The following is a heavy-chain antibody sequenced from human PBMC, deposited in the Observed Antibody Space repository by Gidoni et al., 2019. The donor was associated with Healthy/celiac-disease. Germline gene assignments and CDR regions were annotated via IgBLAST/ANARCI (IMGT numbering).Heavy chain of an antibody. CDR2: INPSCGST. D-gene: IGHD1-1*01. Sequence: QVQLVQSGAEVKKPGASVKVSCKASGYTFTSYYMHWVRQAPGQGLEWLGLINPSCGSTSYAQKFQGRVTMTRDTSTSTVYMELSSLRSEDTAVYYCARDPNFYYYYYMDVWGKGTTVTVSS. CDR3: ARDPNFYYYYYMDV. J-gene: IGHJ6*03. CDR1: GYTFTSYY. V-gene: IGHV1-46*01.